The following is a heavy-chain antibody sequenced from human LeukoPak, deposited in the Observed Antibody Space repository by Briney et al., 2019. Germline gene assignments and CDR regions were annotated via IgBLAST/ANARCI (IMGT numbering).Heavy chain of an antibody. Sequence: TSETLSLTCAVYGGSFSGYYWSWIRQPPGKGLEWIGEINHSGSTNYNPSLKSRVTISVDTSKNQFSLKLSSVTAADTAVYYCARADMVRHSGYDYWGQGTLVTVSS. CDR3: ARADMVRHSGYDY. CDR2: INHSGST. J-gene: IGHJ4*02. D-gene: IGHD3-10*01. CDR1: GGSFSGYY. V-gene: IGHV4-34*01.